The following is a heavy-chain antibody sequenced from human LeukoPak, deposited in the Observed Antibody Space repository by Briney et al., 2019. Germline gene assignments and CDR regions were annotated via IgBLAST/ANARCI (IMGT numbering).Heavy chain of an antibody. CDR3: ARALYRQHIVVVNAKNYWYFDL. J-gene: IGHJ2*01. Sequence: GGSLRLSCGASRFTFSSYGMHWVRQSPDKGLEWVAFISYDGSNTYYADPVKGRFTISRDNARNSLYLQMNSLRAEDTAVYYCARALYRQHIVVVNAKNYWYFDLWGRGTLVTVSS. CDR1: RFTFSSYG. CDR2: ISYDGSNT. V-gene: IGHV3-30*03. D-gene: IGHD2-21*01.